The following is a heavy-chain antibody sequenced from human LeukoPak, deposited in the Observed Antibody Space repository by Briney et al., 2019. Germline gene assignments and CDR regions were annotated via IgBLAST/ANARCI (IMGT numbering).Heavy chain of an antibody. V-gene: IGHV4-39*02. D-gene: IGHD1-14*01. J-gene: IGHJ4*02. CDR2: IYSTGNT. CDR3: ARENAITRDFDY. Sequence: SETLSLTCTASGGFISSSSNYWGWIRQPPGKGLEWIGTIYSTGNTYYNPSLKSRLTISVDTSKNQFSLKLSSVTAADTAVYYCARENAITRDFDYWXQGTLVTVSS. CDR1: GGFISSSSNY.